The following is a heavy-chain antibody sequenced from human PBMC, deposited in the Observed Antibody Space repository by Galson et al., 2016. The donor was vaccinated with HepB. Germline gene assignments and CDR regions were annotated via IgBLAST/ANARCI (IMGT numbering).Heavy chain of an antibody. CDR1: GFTFSSYA. D-gene: IGHD6-6*01. J-gene: IGHJ6*02. Sequence: SLRLSCAASGFTFSSYAMSWVRQAPGKGLEWVSTISGSGGGKYYAGSVKGRFTVSRDNSKNTVYLQMNSLRAEDTAVYYCAKGLIAGRYLNYALDVWGQRTTVTVSS. CDR3: AKGLIAGRYLNYALDV. CDR2: ISGSGGGK. V-gene: IGHV3-23*01.